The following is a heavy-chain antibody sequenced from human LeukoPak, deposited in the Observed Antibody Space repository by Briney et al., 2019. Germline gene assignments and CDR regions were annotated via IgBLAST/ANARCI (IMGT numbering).Heavy chain of an antibody. V-gene: IGHV4-59*01. Sequence: PSGTLSLTCTVSGAPISSSYWSWVRQPPGKRLEWIGFIYYNGNTNSNPSLKSRVTISADTSKNQFSLKLTSVTAADTAVYYCVRGNYDNRGYSNAFDIWGQGAMVTVSS. CDR3: VRGNYDNRGYSNAFDI. CDR1: GAPISSSY. CDR2: IYYNGNT. J-gene: IGHJ3*02. D-gene: IGHD3-22*01.